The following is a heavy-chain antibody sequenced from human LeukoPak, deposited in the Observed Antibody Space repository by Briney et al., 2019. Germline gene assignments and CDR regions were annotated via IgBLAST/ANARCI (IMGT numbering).Heavy chain of an antibody. J-gene: IGHJ3*02. D-gene: IGHD1-26*01. Sequence: ASVKVSCKVSGYTLIELSMHWVRQAPGKGLEWMGGFHPEDGEAIYAQKFQGRVTMTEDTATDTAYMELSSLRSEDTAVYYCARPQWELLLNGRFAFDIWGQGTMVTVSS. V-gene: IGHV1-24*01. CDR1: GYTLIELS. CDR3: ARPQWELLLNGRFAFDI. CDR2: FHPEDGEA.